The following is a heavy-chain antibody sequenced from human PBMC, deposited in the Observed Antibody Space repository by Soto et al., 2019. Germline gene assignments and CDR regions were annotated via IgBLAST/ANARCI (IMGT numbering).Heavy chain of an antibody. J-gene: IGHJ4*02. V-gene: IGHV1-8*02. CDR3: ARAWGGGSYRSYYDY. CDR2: MNAKSGNT. Sequence: QVQLEQSGAEVKKPGASVKVSCKPSGYTFIAYDVNWVRQATGQGLEWMGWMNAKSGNTGYAQKFQGRVTMTRDTAIRTAYTEMSSVTSEDRGVCYGARAWGGGSYRSYYDYWGQGTLVTVSS. CDR1: GYTFIAYD. D-gene: IGHD7-27*01.